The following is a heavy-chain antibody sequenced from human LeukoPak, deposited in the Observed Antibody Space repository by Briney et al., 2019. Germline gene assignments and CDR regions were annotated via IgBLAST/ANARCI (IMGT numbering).Heavy chain of an antibody. V-gene: IGHV3-74*01. D-gene: IGHD1-26*01. J-gene: IGHJ4*02. CDR3: ARNSDGMSN. CDR1: GFTFTNYG. CDR2: INSDGRST. Sequence: GGSLRLSCVASGFTFTNYGMMWVRQAPGKGLVWVSYINSDGRSTTYADSVKGRFTISRDNAKNTLYLQMSSLRAEDTAMYYCARNSDGMSNWGQGTLVIVSS.